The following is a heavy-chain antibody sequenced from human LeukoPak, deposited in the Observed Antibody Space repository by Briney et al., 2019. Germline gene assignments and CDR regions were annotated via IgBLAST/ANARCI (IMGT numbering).Heavy chain of an antibody. CDR1: GGSISSYY. Sequence: SETLSLTCTVSGGSISSYYWSWIRQPAGKGLEWIGRIYTSGSTNYNPSLKSRVTMSVDTSKNQFSLKLSSVTAADTAVCYCAREANYCSGGSCYSVMVDYWGQGTLVTVSS. J-gene: IGHJ4*02. D-gene: IGHD2-15*01. CDR3: AREANYCSGGSCYSVMVDY. V-gene: IGHV4-4*07. CDR2: IYTSGST.